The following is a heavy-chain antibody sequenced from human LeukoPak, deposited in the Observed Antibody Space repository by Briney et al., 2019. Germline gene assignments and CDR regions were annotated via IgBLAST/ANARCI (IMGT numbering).Heavy chain of an antibody. CDR1: GFTFSSYA. Sequence: PGGSLRLSCAASGFTFSSYAMSWVRQAPGKGLEWVSAISGSGGSTYYADSVKGRFTISRDNSKNTLYLQMNSLRAEDTAVYYCAKARGNVYYYDSSGYYLFDYWGQGTLVIVSS. J-gene: IGHJ4*02. V-gene: IGHV3-23*01. CDR2: ISGSGGST. CDR3: AKARGNVYYYDSSGYYLFDY. D-gene: IGHD3-22*01.